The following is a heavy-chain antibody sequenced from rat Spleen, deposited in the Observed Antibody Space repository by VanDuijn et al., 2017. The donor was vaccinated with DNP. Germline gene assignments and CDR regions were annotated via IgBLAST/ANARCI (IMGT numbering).Heavy chain of an antibody. CDR3: IRWNSGHFDY. J-gene: IGHJ2*01. Sequence: EVQLVESGGDLVQPGRSLKLSCAVSGFTFSDYYMAWVRQAPTKGLEWVAYIGSDGYAPYYGDSVKGRFTISRDNAKSTLYLQMNSLRSEDMATYYCIRWNSGHFDYWGQGVMVTVSS. CDR1: GFTFSDYY. D-gene: IGHD4-3*01. V-gene: IGHV5-22*01. CDR2: IGSDGYAP.